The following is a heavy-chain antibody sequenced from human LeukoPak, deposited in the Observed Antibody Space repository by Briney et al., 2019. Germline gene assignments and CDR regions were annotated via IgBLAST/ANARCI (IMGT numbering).Heavy chain of an antibody. CDR1: GFTFNNYD. D-gene: IGHD2-2*02. Sequence: GGSLRLSCAASGFTFNNYDMHWVRQAPGKGLEWVAFIRYDGSNKYYADSVKGQFTISRDNSKNTLYLQMNILRAEDTAVYYCAKAPLGYCSSTSCYTGYMDVWGKGTTVTVSS. CDR2: IRYDGSNK. J-gene: IGHJ6*03. V-gene: IGHV3-30*02. CDR3: AKAPLGYCSSTSCYTGYMDV.